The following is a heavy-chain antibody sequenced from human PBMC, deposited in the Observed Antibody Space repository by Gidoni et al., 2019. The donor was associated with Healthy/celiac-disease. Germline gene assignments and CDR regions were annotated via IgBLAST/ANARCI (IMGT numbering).Heavy chain of an antibody. CDR1: GFTLSSYA. D-gene: IGHD3-10*01. V-gene: IGHV3-23*01. J-gene: IGHJ4*02. CDR2: ISGSGGST. CDR3: AKDTYYYGSGSYPDY. Sequence: EVQLLESGGGLVQPGGSLRLSWAASGFTLSSYAMSWVRQAPGKGLEWVSAISGSGGSTYYADSVKGRFTISRDNSKNTLYLQMNSLRAEDTAVYYCAKDTYYYGSGSYPDYWGQGTLVTVSS.